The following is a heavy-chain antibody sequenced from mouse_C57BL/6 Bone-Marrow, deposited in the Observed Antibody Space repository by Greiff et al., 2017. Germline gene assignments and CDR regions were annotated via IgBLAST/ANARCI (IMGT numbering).Heavy chain of an antibody. CDR3: ARGKIYYPFDY. CDR2: INPSSGYT. Sequence: QVHVKQSGAELAKPGASVKLSCKASGYTFTSYWMHWVKQRPGQGLEWIGYINPSSGYTKYNQKFKDKATLTADKSSSTAYMQLSSLTYEDSAVXYCARGKIYYPFDYWGQGTTLTVSS. V-gene: IGHV1-7*01. J-gene: IGHJ2*01. CDR1: GYTFTSYW. D-gene: IGHD1-1*01.